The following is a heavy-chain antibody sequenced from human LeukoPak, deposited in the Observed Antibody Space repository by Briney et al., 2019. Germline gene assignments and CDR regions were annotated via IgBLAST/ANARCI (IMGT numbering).Heavy chain of an antibody. CDR1: GFTFSDYY. CDR2: IYHSGST. Sequence: GSLRLSCAASGFTFSDYYMSWIRQAPGKGLEWIGSIYHSGSTYYNPSLESRVSVSVDTSKSQFSLRLSSVTAADTAVYYCATSYGSNFYWGQGTLVTVSS. J-gene: IGHJ4*02. CDR3: ATSYGSNFY. D-gene: IGHD6-19*01. V-gene: IGHV4-38-2*01.